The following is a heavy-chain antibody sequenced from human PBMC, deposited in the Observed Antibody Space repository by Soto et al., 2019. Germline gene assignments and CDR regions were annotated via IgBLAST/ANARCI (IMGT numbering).Heavy chain of an antibody. V-gene: IGHV1-69*13. D-gene: IGHD6-19*01. CDR2: IIPIFGTA. CDR1: GGTFSSYA. Sequence: SVKVSCKASGGTFSSYAISWVRQAPGQGLEWMGGIIPIFGTANYAQKFQGRVTITADESTSTAYMELSSLRSEDTAVYYCARVPYDSSGWYSDNWFDPWGQGTLVTVSS. CDR3: ARVPYDSSGWYSDNWFDP. J-gene: IGHJ5*02.